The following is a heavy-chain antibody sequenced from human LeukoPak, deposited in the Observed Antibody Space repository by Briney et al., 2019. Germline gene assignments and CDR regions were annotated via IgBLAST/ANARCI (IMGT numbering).Heavy chain of an antibody. V-gene: IGHV5-51*01. J-gene: IGHJ4*02. CDR2: IDPGDSDT. Sequence: GESLKISCKGSGNSFTSYWIGWVRQMPGKGLEWMGIIDPGDSDTRYSPSFQGQVTISADKSISTAYLQWSSLKASDTAMYYCASPDYYDSSGYSPGLGYWGPGTLVTVSP. CDR1: GNSFTSYW. CDR3: ASPDYYDSSGYSPGLGY. D-gene: IGHD3-22*01.